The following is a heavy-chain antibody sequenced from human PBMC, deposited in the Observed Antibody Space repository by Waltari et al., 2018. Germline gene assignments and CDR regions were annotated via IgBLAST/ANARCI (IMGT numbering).Heavy chain of an antibody. J-gene: IGHJ5*02. CDR3: ARIWYYDSSGYYSAGWFDP. CDR2: IFSNDEK. D-gene: IGHD3-22*01. V-gene: IGHV2-26*01. Sequence: QVTLKESGPVLVKPTETLTLTCTVSGFSLSNARMGVSWIRQPPGKALEWLAHIFSNDEKSYSTSLKIRRTISKDTSKSQVVLTMTNMDPVDTATYYCARIWYYDSSGYYSAGWFDPWGQGTLVTVSS. CDR1: GFSLSNARMG.